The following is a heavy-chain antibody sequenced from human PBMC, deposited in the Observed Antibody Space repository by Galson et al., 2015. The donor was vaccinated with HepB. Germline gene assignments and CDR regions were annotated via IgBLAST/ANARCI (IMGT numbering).Heavy chain of an antibody. J-gene: IGHJ4*02. CDR1: GFTVSTSD. D-gene: IGHD5-24*01. V-gene: IGHV3-23*01. CDR2: IDGRDGRT. CDR3: VKGGWLAS. Sequence: SLRLSCAASGFTVSTSDMSWVRQAPGQGLQWVLFIDGRDGRTYHADSVKGRFTISRDSFKNTMYLQMNSLRTEDTAIYYCVKGGWLASWGQGTLVTVSS.